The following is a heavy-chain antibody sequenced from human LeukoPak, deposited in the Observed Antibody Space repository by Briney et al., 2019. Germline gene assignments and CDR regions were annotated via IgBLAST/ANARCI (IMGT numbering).Heavy chain of an antibody. D-gene: IGHD5-24*01. CDR2: IYYSRST. CDR3: ARATEMAADY. CDR1: GGSISSSSYY. Sequence: SETLSLTCTVSGGSISSSSYYWGWIRQPPGKGLEWIGSIYYSRSTYYNPSLKSRVTISVDTSKNQFSLKLSSLTAADTAVYYCARATEMAADYWGQGTLVTVSS. J-gene: IGHJ4*02. V-gene: IGHV4-39*01.